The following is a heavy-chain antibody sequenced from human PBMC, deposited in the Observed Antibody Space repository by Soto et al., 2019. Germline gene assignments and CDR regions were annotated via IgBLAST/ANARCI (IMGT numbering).Heavy chain of an antibody. J-gene: IGHJ6*02. V-gene: IGHV3-49*04. CDR1: GFTFGDYA. Sequence: GGSLRLSCTASGFTFGDYAMSWVRQAPGKGLEWVGFIRSKAYGGTTEYAASVKGRFTISRDDSKSIAYLQMNSLKTEDTAVYYCTRDSGITIFGVVIPYGMDVWGQGTTVTVSS. CDR3: TRDSGITIFGVVIPYGMDV. CDR2: IRSKAYGGTT. D-gene: IGHD3-3*01.